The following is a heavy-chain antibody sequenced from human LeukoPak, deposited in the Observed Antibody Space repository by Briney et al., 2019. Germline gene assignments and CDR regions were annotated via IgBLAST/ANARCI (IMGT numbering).Heavy chain of an antibody. J-gene: IGHJ4*02. CDR2: ISGSDDGT. Sequence: GGSLRLTCAASGFTFSSCGMTWVRQAPGKGLEWVSSISGSDDGTYYADSVKGRFTISRDNSKNTLYLQMNSLRAEDTAVYYCAKRGPIYSSSPGNYFDYWGQGTLVTVSS. CDR3: AKRGPIYSSSPGNYFDY. V-gene: IGHV3-23*01. D-gene: IGHD6-6*01. CDR1: GFTFSSCG.